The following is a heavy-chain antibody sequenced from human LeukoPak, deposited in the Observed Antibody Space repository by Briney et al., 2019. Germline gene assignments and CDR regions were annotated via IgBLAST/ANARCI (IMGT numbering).Heavy chain of an antibody. CDR1: GFIFNNYG. CDR3: AKGSSGYFFDL. Sequence: GGSLRLSCTASGFIFNNYGLIWVRQAPRKGLEWVSAISNDGGGTNYADFVKGRFTISRDDSKNTLFLQMNSLRAEDTALYYCAKGSSGYFFDLWGQGTLVTVSS. V-gene: IGHV3-23*01. D-gene: IGHD3-22*01. CDR2: ISNDGGGT. J-gene: IGHJ4*02.